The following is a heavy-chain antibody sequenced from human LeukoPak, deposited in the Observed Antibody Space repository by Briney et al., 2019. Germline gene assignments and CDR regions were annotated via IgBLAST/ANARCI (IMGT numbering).Heavy chain of an antibody. J-gene: IGHJ4*02. CDR3: ARRGVFGSSWYIDY. CDR1: GYSFSTYW. Sequence: GESLKISCKGSGYSFSTYWIGWVRQMPEKGLEWMGIIYPGESGARYSPSFEGQVAISVDKSISTAYLQWSSPKASDTAMYYCARRGVFGSSWYIDYWGQGTLVTVSS. CDR2: IYPGESGA. V-gene: IGHV5-51*01. D-gene: IGHD6-13*01.